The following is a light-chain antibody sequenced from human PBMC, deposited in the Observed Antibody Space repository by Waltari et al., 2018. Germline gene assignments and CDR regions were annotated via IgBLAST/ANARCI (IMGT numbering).Light chain of an antibody. CDR2: EGD. V-gene: IGLV2-23*01. J-gene: IGLJ3*02. CDR3: CSYATSSPWV. CDR1: GSSIGDSNV. Sequence: QPALTQPASVSGSPGQSITISCTGAGSSIGDSNVVSWYQQHPGKAPKLMIYEGDKRPSGGSKRFSGSKSGNMASLTISGLQAEDGADYYCCSYATSSPWVFGGGTKVTVL.